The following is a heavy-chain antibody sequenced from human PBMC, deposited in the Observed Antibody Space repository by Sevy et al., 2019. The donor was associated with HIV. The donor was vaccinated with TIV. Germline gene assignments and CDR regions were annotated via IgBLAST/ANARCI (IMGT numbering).Heavy chain of an antibody. J-gene: IGHJ4*02. V-gene: IGHV3-21*01. CDR1: GFTFSSYA. Sequence: GGSLRLSCAASGFTFSSYAMNWVRQAPGKGLEWVSSINVVSSNIYYADSVKGRFTIARDNADNSLYLQMNSVRAEDTAVYYCARDLFSGGNAVYGYWGQGALVTVSS. CDR3: ARDLFSGGNAVYGY. D-gene: IGHD2-15*01. CDR2: INVVSSNI.